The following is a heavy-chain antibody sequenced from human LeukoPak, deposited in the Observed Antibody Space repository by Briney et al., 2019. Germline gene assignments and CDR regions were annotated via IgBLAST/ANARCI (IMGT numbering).Heavy chain of an antibody. CDR1: GYTFTGYY. CDR3: ARDSAIRPLQNYYDSSGYNWFDP. V-gene: IGHV1-2*02. Sequence: ASVKVSCKASGYTFTGYYMHWVRQAPGQGLEWMGWINPNSGGTNYAQKFQGRVTMTRDTSISTAYMELSRLRSDDTAVYYCARDSAIRPLQNYYDSSGYNWFDPWGQGTLVTVSS. D-gene: IGHD3-22*01. J-gene: IGHJ5*02. CDR2: INPNSGGT.